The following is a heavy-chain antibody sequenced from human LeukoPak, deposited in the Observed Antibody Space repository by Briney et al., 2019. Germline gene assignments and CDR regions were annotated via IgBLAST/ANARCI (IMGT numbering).Heavy chain of an antibody. Sequence: SETLSLTCAVSGGSFSGYYWSWIRQPPGKGLEWIGEINHSGSTNYNPSIKSRVTISVDTSKNQFSLKLSSVTAADTAVYYCARDQGSGSYPYYYYYMDVWGKGTTVTVSS. V-gene: IGHV4-34*01. D-gene: IGHD1-26*01. CDR2: INHSGST. CDR3: ARDQGSGSYPYYYYYMDV. CDR1: GGSFSGYY. J-gene: IGHJ6*03.